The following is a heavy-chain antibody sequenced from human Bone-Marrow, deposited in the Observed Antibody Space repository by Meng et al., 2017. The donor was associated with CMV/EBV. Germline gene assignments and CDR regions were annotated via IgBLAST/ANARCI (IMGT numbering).Heavy chain of an antibody. V-gene: IGHV3-30*02. Sequence: GESLKISCAASGFTFSSYGMHWVRQAPGKGLEWVAFIRYDGSDKYYANSVKGRFTISRDTSENTLYLQMNSLRAEDTAVYFCAKDNYDFWSPYSRGWFDPWGPETLVTVSS. J-gene: IGHJ5*02. D-gene: IGHD3-3*01. CDR1: GFTFSSYG. CDR2: IRYDGSDK. CDR3: AKDNYDFWSPYSRGWFDP.